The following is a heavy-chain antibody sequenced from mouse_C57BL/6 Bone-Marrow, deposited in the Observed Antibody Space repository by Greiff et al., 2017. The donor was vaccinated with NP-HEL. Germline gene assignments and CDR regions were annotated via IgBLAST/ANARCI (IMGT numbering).Heavy chain of an antibody. CDR3: ARNYAKDY. CDR1: GYTFTSYW. CDR2: IDPSDSYT. Sequence: VQLHQPGAELVMPGASVNLFCKASGYTFTSYWMHWVKQRPGQGLEWIGEIDPSDSYTIYNQKFKGKSTLCVDKSSSTAYMQLSSLTSEDSAVYYCARNYAKDYWGQGTTLTVSS. D-gene: IGHD1-1*01. V-gene: IGHV1-69*01. J-gene: IGHJ2*01.